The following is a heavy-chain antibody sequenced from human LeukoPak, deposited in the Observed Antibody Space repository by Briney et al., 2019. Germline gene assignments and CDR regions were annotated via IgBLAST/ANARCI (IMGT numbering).Heavy chain of an antibody. J-gene: IGHJ6*02. CDR3: ASSGYSSGWYPGPEDYYYGMDV. CDR2: IIPIFGTA. CDR1: GGTFSSYA. Sequence: GASVKVSCKASGGTFSSYAISWVRQAPGQGLEWMGGIIPIFGTANYAQKFQGRVTITADESTSTAYMELCSLRSEDTAVYYCASSGYSSGWYPGPEDYYYGMDVWGQGTTVTVSS. V-gene: IGHV1-69*13. D-gene: IGHD6-19*01.